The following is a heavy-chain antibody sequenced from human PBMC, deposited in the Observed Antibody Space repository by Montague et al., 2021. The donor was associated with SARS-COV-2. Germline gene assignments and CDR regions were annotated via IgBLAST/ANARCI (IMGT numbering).Heavy chain of an antibody. J-gene: IGHJ6*02. D-gene: IGHD2-2*01. CDR3: TREGYQVLWSDYYYYGMDV. V-gene: IGHV4-34*01. CDR1: GGSFSGYY. CDR2: INHSGST. Sequence: SETLSLTCAVYGGSFSGYYWRWIRQPPGKGLEWIGEINHSGSTNYNPSLKSRVTISVDTSKNQFSLKLGSVTAADTAVYYCTREGYQVLWSDYYYYGMDVWGQGTTVTVSS.